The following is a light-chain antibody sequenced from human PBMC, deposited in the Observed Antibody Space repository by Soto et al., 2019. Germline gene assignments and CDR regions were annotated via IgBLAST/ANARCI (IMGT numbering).Light chain of an antibody. CDR3: QQYGSSLIT. Sequence: EIGLTQSPGTLSLSPGERDTLSCRASQTVSSSYLAWYQHKPGQAPRLLIYGASSRATGIPDRFSGSGSGTDFTLTISRLEPEDFAVYYCQQYGSSLITLGQGTRLEI. J-gene: IGKJ5*01. CDR1: QTVSSSY. V-gene: IGKV3-20*01. CDR2: GAS.